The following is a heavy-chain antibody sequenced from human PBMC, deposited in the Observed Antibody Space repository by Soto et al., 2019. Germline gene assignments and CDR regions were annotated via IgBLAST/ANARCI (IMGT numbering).Heavy chain of an antibody. CDR1: GGSISNYY. CDR2: IYYRGST. CDR3: ARGGYNWNDVTDY. D-gene: IGHD1-20*01. J-gene: IGHJ4*02. V-gene: IGHV4-59*01. Sequence: QVQLQESGPGLVKPSETLSLTCIVSGGSISNYYWSWIRQPPGKGQEWIGYIYYRGSTNYNPSLMRRVTISVDTSNNQFSMNLSYVTAADTAVYHCARGGYNWNDVTDYWGQGTLVTVSS.